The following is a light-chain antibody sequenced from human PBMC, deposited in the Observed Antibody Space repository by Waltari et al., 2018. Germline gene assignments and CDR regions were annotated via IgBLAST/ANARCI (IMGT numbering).Light chain of an antibody. J-gene: IGLJ3*02. CDR1: NSDVGGYNY. Sequence: QSALTQPRSVSGSPGQSVTISCTGTNSDVGGYNYVSWYQQHADKAPKLMIYDVSNRPSGVPARFSGSKSGNTASLTISGLQAEDEADYYCCSYAGRYTWVFGGGTKLTVL. CDR3: CSYAGRYTWV. V-gene: IGLV2-11*01. CDR2: DVS.